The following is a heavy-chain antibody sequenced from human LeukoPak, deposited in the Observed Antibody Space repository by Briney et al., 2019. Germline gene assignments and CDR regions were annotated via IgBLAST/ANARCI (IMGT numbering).Heavy chain of an antibody. CDR2: IIPILGIA. CDR3: ARDPPGYSYGIDAFDI. D-gene: IGHD5-18*01. J-gene: IGHJ3*02. Sequence: SVKVSCKASGGTFSSYAISWVRQAPGQGLEWMGRIIPILGIANYAQKFQGRVTITADKSTSTAYMELSSLRSEDTAVYYCARDPPGYSYGIDAFDIWGQGTMVTVSS. CDR1: GGTFSSYA. V-gene: IGHV1-69*04.